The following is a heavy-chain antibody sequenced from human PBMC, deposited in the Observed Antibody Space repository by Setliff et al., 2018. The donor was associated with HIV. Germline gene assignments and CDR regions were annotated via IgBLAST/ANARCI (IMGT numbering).Heavy chain of an antibody. CDR3: ASSPAWRSDSGLHTFDY. Sequence: SETLSLTCTVSDGSFSSDYWTWIRQTPGKGLEWIGYIYYSGSTNYNPSLKSRVTISVDTSKNQFSLKLGSVTAADTAVYYCASSPAWRSDSGLHTFDYWGQGTLVTVSS. V-gene: IGHV4-59*01. CDR1: DGSFSSDY. D-gene: IGHD2-15*01. CDR2: IYYSGST. J-gene: IGHJ4*02.